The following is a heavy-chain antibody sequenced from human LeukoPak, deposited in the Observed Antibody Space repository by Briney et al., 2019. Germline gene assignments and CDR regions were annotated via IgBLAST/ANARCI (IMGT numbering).Heavy chain of an antibody. Sequence: GGSLRLSCAASAVTFSNAWLNWVRQAPGKGLEWVSAISGSGGTTYYADSVKGRFTVSRDNSKNTLYLQMNSLRAEDTAVYYCAKDVQSWPTYFDYWGQGTLVTVSS. CDR1: AVTFSNAW. V-gene: IGHV3-23*01. CDR2: ISGSGGTT. D-gene: IGHD1-1*01. J-gene: IGHJ4*02. CDR3: AKDVQSWPTYFDY.